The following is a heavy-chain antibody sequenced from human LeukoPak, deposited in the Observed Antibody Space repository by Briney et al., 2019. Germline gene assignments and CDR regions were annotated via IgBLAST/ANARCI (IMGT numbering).Heavy chain of an antibody. D-gene: IGHD3-9*01. CDR1: GYSFTSYW. J-gene: IGHJ6*03. Sequence: GESLKISCKGSGYSFTSYWIGWVRQMPGKGLEWMGIIYPGDSDTRYSPSFQGQVTISADKSISTAYLQWSSLKASDTAMYYCARQTPYYDILTGYTAQRGYYYYYMDVWGKGTTVTIS. V-gene: IGHV5-51*01. CDR2: IYPGDSDT. CDR3: ARQTPYYDILTGYTAQRGYYYYYMDV.